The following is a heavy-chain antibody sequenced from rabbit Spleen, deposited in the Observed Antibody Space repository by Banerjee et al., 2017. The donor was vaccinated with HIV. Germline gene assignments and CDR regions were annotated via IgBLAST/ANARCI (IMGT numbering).Heavy chain of an antibody. Sequence: QEQLVESGGGLVQPGGSLTLSCKASGIDFNIYGISWVRQAPGKGPEWIAYIYPGLDLRKYANSVKGRFTISSDNAQNTVSLQMTSLTASDTATYFCASDATGTGNYYFKLWGQGTLVTVS. CDR3: ASDATGTGNYYFKL. V-gene: IGHV1S47*01. D-gene: IGHD7-1*01. J-gene: IGHJ4*01. CDR1: GIDFNIYG. CDR2: IYPGLDLR.